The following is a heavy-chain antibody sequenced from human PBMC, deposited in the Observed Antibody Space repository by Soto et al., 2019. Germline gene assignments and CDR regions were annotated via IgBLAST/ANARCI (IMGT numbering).Heavy chain of an antibody. Sequence: PVGSLRLSCVASGFTFSNYGMSWVRQAPGKGLEWVASSTGAGGRLYNEDSVKGRFTIPRDNSKNSLYLQLHSLRADDTAIYYCAKGHTDEFGNFYYYGMDVWGQGTTVTVSS. V-gene: IGHV3-23*01. J-gene: IGHJ6*02. D-gene: IGHD3-16*01. CDR3: AKGHTDEFGNFYYYGMDV. CDR1: GFTFSNYG. CDR2: STGAGGRL.